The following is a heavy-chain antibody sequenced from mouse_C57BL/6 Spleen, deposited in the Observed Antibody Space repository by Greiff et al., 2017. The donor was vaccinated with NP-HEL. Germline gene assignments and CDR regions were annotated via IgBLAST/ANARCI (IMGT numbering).Heavy chain of an antibody. V-gene: IGHV1-64*01. Sequence: QVQLQQSGAELVKPGASVKLSCKASGYTFTSYWMHWVKQRPGQGLEWIGMIHPNSGSTNYNEKFKSKATLTVDKSSSTAYMQLSSLTSEDSAVYYCARRGLGYDGYYPSFDYWGQGTTLTVSS. CDR2: IHPNSGST. D-gene: IGHD2-3*01. CDR1: GYTFTSYW. CDR3: ARRGLGYDGYYPSFDY. J-gene: IGHJ2*01.